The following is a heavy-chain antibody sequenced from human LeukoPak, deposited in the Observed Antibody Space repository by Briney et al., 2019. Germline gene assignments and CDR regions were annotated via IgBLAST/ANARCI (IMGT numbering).Heavy chain of an antibody. CDR2: VDTSGST. CDR3: ARGLGGASYYMDV. V-gene: IGHV4-4*07. D-gene: IGHD3-16*01. J-gene: IGHJ6*03. CDR1: GGSISSFY. Sequence: SETLSLTCTVSGGSISSFYWSWVRQSAVKGLEWIGRVDTSGSTHYNPSLRGRVTMSLDTSKNQFSLNLRSVTVADTAVYYCARGLGGASYYMDVWGKGTTVTVSS.